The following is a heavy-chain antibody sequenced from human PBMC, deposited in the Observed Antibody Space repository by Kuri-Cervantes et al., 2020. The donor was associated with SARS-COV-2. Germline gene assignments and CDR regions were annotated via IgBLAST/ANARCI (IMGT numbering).Heavy chain of an antibody. CDR1: GFTFSSYS. CDR2: ISSSSSYI. V-gene: IGHV3-21*04. Sequence: GESLKISCAASGFTFSSYSMNWVRQAPGKGLEWVSSISSSSSYIYYADSVKGRFTISRDNSRSTLFLQLNSLKTEDTAVYYCARDSGSSSIRGYFDYWGQGTLVTVSS. CDR3: ARDSGSSSIRGYFDY. J-gene: IGHJ4*02. D-gene: IGHD6-6*01.